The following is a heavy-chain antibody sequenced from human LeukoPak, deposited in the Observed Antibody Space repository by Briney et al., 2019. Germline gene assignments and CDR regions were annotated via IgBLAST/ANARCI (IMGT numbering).Heavy chain of an antibody. Sequence: PSETLSLTCTVSSGSISTSNYYWGWVRQPPGKALEWIGNIFYSGSTYYSPSLKSRVTISLDTSRNQFSLKLSSVTAADTAVYYCARDLYSSRTNDAFVIWGRGTMVTVSS. CDR2: IFYSGST. CDR3: ARDLYSSRTNDAFVI. J-gene: IGHJ3*02. CDR1: SGSISTSNYY. D-gene: IGHD6-13*01. V-gene: IGHV4-39*07.